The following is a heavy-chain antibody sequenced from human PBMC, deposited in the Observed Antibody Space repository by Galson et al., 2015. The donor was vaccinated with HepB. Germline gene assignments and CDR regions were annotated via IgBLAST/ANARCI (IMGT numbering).Heavy chain of an antibody. J-gene: IGHJ4*01. CDR2: ISAYNGNT. Sequence: SVKVSCKASGYTFTSYGISWVRQAPGQGLEWMGWISAYNGNTNYAQKLQGRVTMTTDTSTSTAYMELRSLRSDDTAVYYCARDSGKGSGWSEIDYWGQGTLVTVSS. CDR1: GYTFTSYG. CDR3: ARDSGKGSGWSEIDY. D-gene: IGHD6-19*01. V-gene: IGHV1-18*01.